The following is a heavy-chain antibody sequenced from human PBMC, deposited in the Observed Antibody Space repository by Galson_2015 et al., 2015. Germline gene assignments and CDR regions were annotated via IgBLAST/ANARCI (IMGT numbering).Heavy chain of an antibody. CDR3: ATDLRGELHY. V-gene: IGHV1-24*01. J-gene: IGHJ4*02. Sequence: SVKVSCKVSGYTLTELSMHWVRQAPGKGLEWMGGFDPEDGETIYAQKFQGRVTITEDTSTDTAYMELSSLRSEDTAVYYCATDLRGELHYWGQGTLVTVSS. CDR2: FDPEDGET. CDR1: GYTLTELS. D-gene: IGHD1-26*01.